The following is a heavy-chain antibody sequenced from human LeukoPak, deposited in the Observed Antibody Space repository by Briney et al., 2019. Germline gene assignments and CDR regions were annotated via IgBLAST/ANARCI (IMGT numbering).Heavy chain of an antibody. J-gene: IGHJ4*02. CDR2: ISGSGGST. CDR1: GFTFGSYV. D-gene: IGHD4-17*01. V-gene: IGHV3-23*01. CDR3: AKGHHYGDYESGFSY. Sequence: PGGSLRLSCAASGFTFGSYVMNWVRQAPGKGLEWVSAISGSGGSTYYADSVKGRFTISRDNSKNTLYLQMNSLRAEDTAVYYCAKGHHYGDYESGFSYWGQGTLVTVSS.